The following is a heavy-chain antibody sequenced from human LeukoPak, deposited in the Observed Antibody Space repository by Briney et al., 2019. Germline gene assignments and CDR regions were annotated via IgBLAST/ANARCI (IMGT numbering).Heavy chain of an antibody. CDR2: IYSSGST. Sequence: SEALSLTCAVYGGSFSGYYWSWIRQPPGKGLEWIGSIYSSGSTYYNASLQSRVTISIETSKNQISLRLNSVTAADTAMYYCAKSGGYGLIDYWGQGTLVTVSS. CDR3: AKSGGYGLIDY. D-gene: IGHD1-26*01. J-gene: IGHJ4*02. CDR1: GGSFSGYY. V-gene: IGHV4-34*01.